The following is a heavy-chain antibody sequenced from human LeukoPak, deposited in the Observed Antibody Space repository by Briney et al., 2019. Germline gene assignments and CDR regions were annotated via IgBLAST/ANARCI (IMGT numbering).Heavy chain of an antibody. D-gene: IGHD4-17*01. CDR3: ARLRRILPYYFDY. Sequence: SETLSLTCTVSGGSISSSSYYWGWIRQPPGKGLEWIGSISYSGGTYHNPSLKSRVTMSVDTSKNQFSLKLSSVTAADTAVYYCARLRRILPYYFDYWGQGTLVTVSS. J-gene: IGHJ4*02. CDR1: GGSISSSSYY. CDR2: ISYSGGT. V-gene: IGHV4-39*01.